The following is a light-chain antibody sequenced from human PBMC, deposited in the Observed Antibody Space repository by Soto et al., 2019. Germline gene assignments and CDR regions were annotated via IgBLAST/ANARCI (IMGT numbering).Light chain of an antibody. J-gene: IGKJ4*01. CDR1: QSISSW. Sequence: DIQMTHSPSTLSASVGDRVTITCRASQSISSWLAWYQQKPGKAPKLLIYKTSNLESEVPSRFSGSGSGTEFYLSISSLQPDNFSPYYCQQYKSFSLPFGGGTRLEV. CDR3: QQYKSFSLP. V-gene: IGKV1-5*03. CDR2: KTS.